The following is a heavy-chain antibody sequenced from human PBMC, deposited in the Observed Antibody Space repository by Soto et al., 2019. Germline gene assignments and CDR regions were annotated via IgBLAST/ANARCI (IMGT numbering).Heavy chain of an antibody. Sequence: GGSLRLSCAASGFTFSDHYMDWARQAPGKGLEWVGRTRNKAYTYTTEYAASVKGRFTISRDDSKNTLYLQMNSLKTEDTAVYYCTLVPFGIWGQGTMVTVSS. J-gene: IGHJ3*02. V-gene: IGHV3-72*01. CDR3: TLVPFGI. CDR2: TRNKAYTYTT. CDR1: GFTFSDHY.